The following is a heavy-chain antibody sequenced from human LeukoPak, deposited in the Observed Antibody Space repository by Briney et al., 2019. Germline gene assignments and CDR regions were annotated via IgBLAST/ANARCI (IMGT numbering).Heavy chain of an antibody. CDR3: ARGGVFVNAMDV. CDR1: GSSFPSFW. CDR2: IYPGDSDT. Sequence: PGESLQISCEASGSSFPSFWIGWVRPMPGKGLEWMGIIYPGDSDTRYSPSFQGQVTISDDRPIHTASLQWSSLKAPDTAIYCCARGGVFVNAMDVAGQRTTVTVSS. V-gene: IGHV5-51*01. D-gene: IGHD3-3*01. J-gene: IGHJ6*02.